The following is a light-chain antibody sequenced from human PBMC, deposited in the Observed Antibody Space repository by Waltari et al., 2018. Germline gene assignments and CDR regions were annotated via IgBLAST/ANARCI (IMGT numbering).Light chain of an antibody. CDR2: KAS. CDR3: QHGYGTPQT. V-gene: IGKV1-39*01. J-gene: IGKJ1*01. CDR1: ENVNNY. Sequence: DIQMTQSPSSLSASVGDRVPITCRASENVNNYLNWYQQKPGKAPKLLIYKASTLQSGVPSRFSGSGSGTDYTFTISSLQSEDVATYYCQHGYGTPQTFGQGTKVEIK.